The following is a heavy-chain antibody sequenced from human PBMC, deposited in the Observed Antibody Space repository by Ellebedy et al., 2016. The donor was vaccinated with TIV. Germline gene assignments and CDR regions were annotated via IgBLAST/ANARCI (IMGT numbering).Heavy chain of an antibody. CDR3: SRVRGRGSGDDY. J-gene: IGHJ4*02. D-gene: IGHD1-26*01. Sequence: GGSLRLSXAASGFTFSDYSMNWVRQAPGKGLEWVAYISSSSDKVLYADSVRGRFTISRDNAKNSLYLQMNSLRDEDTAVYFCSRVRGRGSGDDYWGQGTLVAVSS. CDR1: GFTFSDYS. CDR2: ISSSSDKV. V-gene: IGHV3-48*02.